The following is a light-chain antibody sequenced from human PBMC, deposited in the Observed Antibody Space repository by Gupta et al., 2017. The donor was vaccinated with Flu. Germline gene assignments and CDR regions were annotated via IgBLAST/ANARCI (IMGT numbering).Light chain of an antibody. J-gene: IGLJ2*01. CDR3: GTWDSSLSAGV. Sequence: TVTISCSGSSSNIGNNYVSWYQQLPGTAPKLLIYDNNKRPSTNPDRFSGSKSGTSATLGITGLQTGDEADYYCGTWDSSLSAGVFGGGTKLTVL. CDR1: SSNIGNNY. CDR2: DNN. V-gene: IGLV1-51*01.